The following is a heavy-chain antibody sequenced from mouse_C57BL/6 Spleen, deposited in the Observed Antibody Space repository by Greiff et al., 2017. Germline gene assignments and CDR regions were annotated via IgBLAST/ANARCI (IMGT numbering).Heavy chain of an antibody. D-gene: IGHD4-1*01. CDR2: IYPGDGDT. Sequence: QVQLKESGPELVKPGASVKISCKASGYAFSSSWMNWVKQRPGKGLEWIGRIYPGDGDTNYNGKFKGKATLTADKSSSTAYMQLSSLTSEDSAVYFCARLGRGFDYWGQGTTLTVSS. V-gene: IGHV1-82*01. CDR3: ARLGRGFDY. J-gene: IGHJ2*01. CDR1: GYAFSSSW.